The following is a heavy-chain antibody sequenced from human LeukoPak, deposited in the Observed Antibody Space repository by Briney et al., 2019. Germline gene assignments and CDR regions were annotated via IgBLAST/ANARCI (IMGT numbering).Heavy chain of an antibody. D-gene: IGHD6-6*01. CDR3: ARDRDLSSL. V-gene: IGHV4-34*01. CDR1: GGSFSGFY. CDR2: INHGGST. Sequence: KPSETLSLTCAVYGGSFSGFYWSWIRQPPGKGLEWIGEINHGGSTNYNPSLKSRVTISVDTSKNQFSLKLSSVTAADTAVYYCARDRDLSSLWGQGTLVTVSS. J-gene: IGHJ4*02.